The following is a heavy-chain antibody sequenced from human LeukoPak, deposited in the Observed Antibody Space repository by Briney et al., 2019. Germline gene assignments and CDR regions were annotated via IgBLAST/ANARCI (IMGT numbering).Heavy chain of an antibody. CDR1: GGSISSYY. Sequence: SETLSLTCTVSGGSISSYYWSWIRQPPGKGLECIGYIYYSGSTNYNPSLKNRVTISVDTSKNQFSLKLSSVTAADTAVYYCARRTYFYDSSGYYFDYWGQGTLVTVSS. J-gene: IGHJ4*02. CDR3: ARRTYFYDSSGYYFDY. CDR2: IYYSGST. V-gene: IGHV4-59*01. D-gene: IGHD3-22*01.